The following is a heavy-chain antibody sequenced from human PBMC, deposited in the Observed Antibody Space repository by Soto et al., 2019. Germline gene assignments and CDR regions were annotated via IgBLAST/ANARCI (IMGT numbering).Heavy chain of an antibody. Sequence: PGGSLRLSCAVSVFTFSSYAMTWVRQAPGKGLEWVSAISDTGINTYYADSVKGRFTISRDNSKNTLYLQLNSVRAEDTAVYYCAKDTWKSSSWLPTTTDNWGQGTLVTVSS. CDR1: VFTFSSYA. V-gene: IGHV3-23*01. J-gene: IGHJ4*02. CDR3: AKDTWKSSSWLPTTTDN. CDR2: ISDTGINT. D-gene: IGHD6-13*01.